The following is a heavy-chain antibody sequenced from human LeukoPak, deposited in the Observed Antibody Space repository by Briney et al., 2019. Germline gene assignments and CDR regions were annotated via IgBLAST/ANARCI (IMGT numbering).Heavy chain of an antibody. CDR1: GGTFSSYA. V-gene: IGHV1-69*01. CDR3: ARSMEYYYYYGMDV. J-gene: IGHJ6*02. Sequence: EASVKVSCKASGGTFSSYAISWVRQAPGQGLEWMEGIIPIFGTANYAQKFQGRVTITADESTSTAYMELSSLRSEDTAVYYCARSMEYYYYYGMDVWGQGTTVTVSS. D-gene: IGHD2/OR15-2a*01. CDR2: IIPIFGTA.